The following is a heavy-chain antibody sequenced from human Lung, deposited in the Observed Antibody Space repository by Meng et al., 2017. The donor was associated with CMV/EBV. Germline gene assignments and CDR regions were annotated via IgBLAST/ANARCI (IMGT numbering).Heavy chain of an antibody. D-gene: IGHD3-3*01. V-gene: IGHV1-2*02. CDR2: INPHSGGT. J-gene: IGHJ4*02. CDR1: GYTFTAYI. Sequence: ASVKVSXKASGYTFTAYIMHWLRQAPGQGLEWMGWINPHSGGTKYAQKFQGRVTMTRDTSISTAYMELSSLRSDDTAVYYCATIGGLYYDFWNYWGQGTLVTVSS. CDR3: ATIGGLYYDFWNY.